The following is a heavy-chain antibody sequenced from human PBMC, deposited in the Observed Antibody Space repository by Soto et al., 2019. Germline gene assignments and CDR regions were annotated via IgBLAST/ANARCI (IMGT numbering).Heavy chain of an antibody. V-gene: IGHV3-23*01. J-gene: IGHJ4*02. CDR2: ISFSGATT. Sequence: GGSLRLSCAASGFTFTNYAMSWVRQAPGKGLEWVSAISFSGATTYYAASVKGRFTVSRDNSKNTLYLQMNSLRVEDTAEYYCAKEDGVVVVAARPFDSWGQGTLVTVSS. CDR3: AKEDGVVVVAARPFDS. D-gene: IGHD2-15*01. CDR1: GFTFTNYA.